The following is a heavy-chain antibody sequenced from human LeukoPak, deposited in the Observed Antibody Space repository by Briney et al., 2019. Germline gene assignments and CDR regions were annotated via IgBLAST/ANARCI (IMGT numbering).Heavy chain of an antibody. CDR3: VRARWELDY. CDR1: GFTFSTYW. J-gene: IGHJ4*02. D-gene: IGHD1-26*01. CDR2: IKEDGSEK. Sequence: GGSLRLSCAASGFTFSTYWMAWVRQAPGKGLQWVAHIKEDGSEKYYLDSVRGRFTIGRDDAKSSLYLQMTSLRAEDTALYYGVRARWELDYWGQGTPVTVSS. V-gene: IGHV3-7*01.